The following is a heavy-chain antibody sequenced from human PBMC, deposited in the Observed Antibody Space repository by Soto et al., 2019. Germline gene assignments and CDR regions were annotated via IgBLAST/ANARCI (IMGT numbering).Heavy chain of an antibody. CDR3: ATAQNPYRYGFFGRWFDP. V-gene: IGHV4-34*01. D-gene: IGHD5-18*01. CDR1: GGSFSGYY. Sequence: SETLSLTCAVYGGSFSGYYWSWIRQPPGKGLEWIGEINHSGSTNYNPSLKSRVTISVDTSKNQFSLKLSSVTAADTAVYYCATAQNPYRYGFFGRWFDPWGQGILVTVS. J-gene: IGHJ5*02. CDR2: INHSGST.